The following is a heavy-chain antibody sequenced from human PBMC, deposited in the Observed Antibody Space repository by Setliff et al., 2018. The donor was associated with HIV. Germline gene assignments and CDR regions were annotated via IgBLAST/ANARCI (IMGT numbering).Heavy chain of an antibody. Sequence: PSETLSLTCTVSGGSISSSSYYWNWFRQYPGKGLEWIGYIHYTGTTNQNPSLMSLITISLDTSKNQFSLKLTSVTAADKAVYYCARAPYVSGSFGWFDPWGQGTLVTVSS. J-gene: IGHJ5*02. CDR2: IHYTGTT. V-gene: IGHV4-31*01. D-gene: IGHD3-10*01. CDR1: GGSISSSSYY. CDR3: ARAPYVSGSFGWFDP.